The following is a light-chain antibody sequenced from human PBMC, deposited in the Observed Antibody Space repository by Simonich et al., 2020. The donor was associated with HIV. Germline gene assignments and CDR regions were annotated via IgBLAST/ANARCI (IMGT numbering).Light chain of an antibody. CDR3: QQFNSYPYT. Sequence: ATQLTQSPSSLSAPVGDRVTITCRTSQVFSRALAWYQQKPGKAPKLLIYEASSLERGVPSRFRGSGSGTDFTLTISSLQPEDFATYYCQQFNSYPYTFGQGTKLEIK. CDR1: QVFSRA. CDR2: EAS. J-gene: IGKJ2*01. V-gene: IGKV1-13*02.